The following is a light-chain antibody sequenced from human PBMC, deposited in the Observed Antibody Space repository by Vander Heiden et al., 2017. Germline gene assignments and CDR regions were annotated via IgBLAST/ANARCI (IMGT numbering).Light chain of an antibody. CDR2: SDN. CDR3: GTWDDSLNVYV. V-gene: IGLV1-44*01. Sequence: QSVLTQPPSASGTPGQRVPPSCSGSSSNIGGNTVNWYQQQPGTAPKLLIYSDNQRPSGVPDRFSASKSGNSASLAIRERQSEDEADYYCGTWDDSLNVYVFGIGTKVTVL. CDR1: SSNIGGNT. J-gene: IGLJ1*01.